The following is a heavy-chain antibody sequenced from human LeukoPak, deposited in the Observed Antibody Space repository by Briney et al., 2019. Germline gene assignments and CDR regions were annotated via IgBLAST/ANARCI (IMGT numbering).Heavy chain of an antibody. V-gene: IGHV3-7*01. CDR3: AREGGLSY. CDR2: IKQDGSDK. CDR1: GFTFSAYW. D-gene: IGHD3-16*01. Sequence: VGSLRLSCAASGFTFSAYWMSWVRQAPGKGLEWVANIKQDGSDKHYVDSVKGRFTISRDNAKNSLYLEMSSLRDEDTAVYYCAREGGLSYWGQGTLVTVSS. J-gene: IGHJ4*02.